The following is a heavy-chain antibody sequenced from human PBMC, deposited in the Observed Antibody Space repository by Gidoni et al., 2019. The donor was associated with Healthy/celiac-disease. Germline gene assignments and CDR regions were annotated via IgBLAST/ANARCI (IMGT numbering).Heavy chain of an antibody. CDR3: TRQRQVSSGWSRRGAFDP. D-gene: IGHD6-19*01. Sequence: EVQLVESGGGLVKQGRSLRHSCTDSGFTFGDYTMTWFRQAQGTGRALVGFIISKAYGGTTEYSASVKGIFTISRDDSKSIAYLQMNSLKTEDTAVYYCTRQRQVSSGWSRRGAFDPWGQGTLVTVSS. J-gene: IGHJ5*02. V-gene: IGHV3-49*05. CDR2: IISKAYGGTT. CDR1: GFTFGDYT.